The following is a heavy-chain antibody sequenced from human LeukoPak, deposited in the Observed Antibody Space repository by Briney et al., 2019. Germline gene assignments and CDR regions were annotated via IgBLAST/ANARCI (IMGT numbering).Heavy chain of an antibody. CDR3: ARGYCSGGSCHTRYYYYYMDV. CDR2: INRSGST. D-gene: IGHD2-15*01. V-gene: IGHV4-34*01. Sequence: PSETLSLTCAVYGGSFSGYYWSWIRQPPGKGLEWIGEINRSGSTNYNPSLKSRVTISVDTSKNQFSLKLSSVTAADTAVYYCARGYCSGGSCHTRYYYYYMDVWGKGTTVTVSS. CDR1: GGSFSGYY. J-gene: IGHJ6*03.